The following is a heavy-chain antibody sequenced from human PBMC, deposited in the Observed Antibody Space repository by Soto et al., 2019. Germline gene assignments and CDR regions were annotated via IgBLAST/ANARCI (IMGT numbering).Heavy chain of an antibody. CDR3: AGSKGFYYALDV. CDR1: GLTFNTYS. J-gene: IGHJ6*02. V-gene: IGHV3-30-3*01. CDR2: ISYDGNVK. Sequence: QVQLVESGGGVVQPGRSLTLSCAVTGLTFNTYSMHWVRQSPGKGLEWVAAISYDGNVKHYADSVKGRFTIARDNSENTLYLHLNSLKTEDSAVYYCAGSKGFYYALDVWGPGTPGTVSS.